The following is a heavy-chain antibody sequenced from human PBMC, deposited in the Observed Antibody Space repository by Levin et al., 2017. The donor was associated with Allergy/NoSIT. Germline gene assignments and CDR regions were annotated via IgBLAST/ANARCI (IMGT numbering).Heavy chain of an antibody. CDR2: IYNSGSI. D-gene: IGHD6-13*01. J-gene: IGHJ3*02. V-gene: IGHV4-39*01. CDR1: GGSISSSSYY. CDR3: AKGQQQLGHDAFDI. Sequence: SQTLSLTCTVSGGSISSSSYYWAWIRQPPGKGLEWIGSIYNSGSIFYNPSLKSRVTTSLDTSKRQFSMNLTSVTAADTAVYYCAKGQQQLGHDAFDIWGLGTMVTVSS.